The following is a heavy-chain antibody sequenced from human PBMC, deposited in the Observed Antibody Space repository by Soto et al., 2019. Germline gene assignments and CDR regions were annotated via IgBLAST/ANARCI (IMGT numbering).Heavy chain of an antibody. D-gene: IGHD4-17*01. Sequence: SETLSLTCAVYGGSCSGYYWSWTRQPPGKGLEWIGEINHSGSTNYNPSLKRRVTISVDTSKNKFSLKLSSVTAADTAVYYCARVCYGGINLGGDYWGQGTLVTVSS. V-gene: IGHV4-34*01. CDR1: GGSCSGYY. J-gene: IGHJ4*02. CDR3: ARVCYGGINLGGDY. CDR2: INHSGST.